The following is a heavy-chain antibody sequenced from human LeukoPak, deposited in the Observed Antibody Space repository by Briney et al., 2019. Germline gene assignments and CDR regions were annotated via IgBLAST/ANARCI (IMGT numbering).Heavy chain of an antibody. CDR3: ARGFSGVLRYFDY. V-gene: IGHV3-53*01. CDR2: IYSGGST. J-gene: IGHJ4*02. Sequence: PGGSLRLSCAASGFTVSSNYMSWVRQAPGEGLEWVSVIYSGGSTYYADSVKGRFTISRDNSNSTLYLQMNSLRAEDTAVYYCARGFSGVLRYFDYWGQGTLVTVSS. CDR1: GFTVSSNY. D-gene: IGHD3-9*01.